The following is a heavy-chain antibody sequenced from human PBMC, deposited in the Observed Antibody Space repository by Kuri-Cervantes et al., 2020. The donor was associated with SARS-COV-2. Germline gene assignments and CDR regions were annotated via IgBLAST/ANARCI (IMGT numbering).Heavy chain of an antibody. CDR2: IKQDGSEK. V-gene: IGHV3-7*01. D-gene: IGHD3-10*01. CDR3: ARTTYGSGSYWDDAFDI. CDR1: GFTFSSYW. J-gene: IGHJ3*02. Sequence: GGSLRLSCAASGFTFSSYWMSWVRQAPGKGLEWVANIKQDGSEKYNVDSVKGRFTISRDNAKNSLYLQMNSLRAEDTAVYYCARTTYGSGSYWDDAFDIWGQGTMVTVSS.